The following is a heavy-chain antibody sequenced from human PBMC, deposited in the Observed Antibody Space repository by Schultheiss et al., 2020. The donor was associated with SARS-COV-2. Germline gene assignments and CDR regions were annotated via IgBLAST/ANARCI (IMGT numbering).Heavy chain of an antibody. J-gene: IGHJ4*02. D-gene: IGHD3-3*01. CDR2: IKQDGSEK. V-gene: IGHV3-7*03. Sequence: GGSLRLSCAASGFRFDDYGMSWVRQAPGKGLEWVANIKQDGSEKYYVDSVKGRFTISRDNAKNSLYLQMNSLRAEDTAVYYCAKGEFTYYDFWSGYPFDFWGQGTLVTVSS. CDR1: GFRFDDYG. CDR3: AKGEFTYYDFWSGYPFDF.